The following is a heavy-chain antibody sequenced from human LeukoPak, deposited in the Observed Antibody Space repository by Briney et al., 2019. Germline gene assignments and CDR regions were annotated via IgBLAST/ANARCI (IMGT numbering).Heavy chain of an antibody. J-gene: IGHJ4*02. CDR1: GFTFSRSA. Sequence: PGGSLRLSCAASGFTFSRSAMNWVRQAPGKGLQWVSYISGRGNTIYYADSVKGRFAISRDNAKNSLYLQMNSLRGEDTAVYYCTKDASYDSGGYSGDHWGLGTLVTVSS. CDR3: TKDASYDSGGYSGDH. CDR2: ISGRGNTI. V-gene: IGHV3-48*03. D-gene: IGHD3-22*01.